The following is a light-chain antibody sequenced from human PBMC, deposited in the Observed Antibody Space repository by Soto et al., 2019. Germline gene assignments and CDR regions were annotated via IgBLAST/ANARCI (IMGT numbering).Light chain of an antibody. Sequence: DIQMTQSPSTLSASVGDRVTITCRAIQGISSWLAWYQQKPGKAPKLLIYDASSLESGVPSRFSGSGSGTEFTLTISSLQPDDFATYYCQQYNSYLWTFGQGTKVEIK. J-gene: IGKJ1*01. V-gene: IGKV1-5*01. CDR2: DAS. CDR3: QQYNSYLWT. CDR1: QGISSW.